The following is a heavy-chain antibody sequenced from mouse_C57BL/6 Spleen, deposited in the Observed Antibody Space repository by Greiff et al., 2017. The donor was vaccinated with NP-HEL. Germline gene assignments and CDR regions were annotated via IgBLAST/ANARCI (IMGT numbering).Heavy chain of an antibody. D-gene: IGHD2-13*01. J-gene: IGHJ1*03. CDR3: TRSDPPRIRYFDV. Sequence: IQLQQSGAELVRPGASVTLSCKASGYTFTDYEMHWVKQTPVHGLEWIGAIDPETGGTDYNQKFKGKAILTADKSSSTAYMALRSLTSEDSAVYYGTRSDPPRIRYFDVWGTGTTVTVSS. V-gene: IGHV1-15*01. CDR2: IDPETGGT. CDR1: GYTFTDYE.